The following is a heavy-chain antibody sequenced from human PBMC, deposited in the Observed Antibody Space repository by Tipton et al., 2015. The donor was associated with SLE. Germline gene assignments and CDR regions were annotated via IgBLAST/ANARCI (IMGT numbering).Heavy chain of an antibody. D-gene: IGHD4-23*01. Sequence: LRLSCAASGFTFSSYAMHWVRQAPGKGLEWIGEINHSGSTNYNPSLKSRVTMSVDTSKNQFSLKVSSVTAADTAVYYCARDGGNREDYWGQGTLVTVSS. J-gene: IGHJ4*02. CDR2: INHSGST. CDR1: GFTFSSYA. V-gene: IGHV4-34*01. CDR3: ARDGGNREDY.